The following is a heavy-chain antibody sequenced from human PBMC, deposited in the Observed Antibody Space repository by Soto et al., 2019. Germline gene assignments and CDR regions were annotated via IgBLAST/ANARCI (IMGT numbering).Heavy chain of an antibody. CDR2: IWYDGSNK. Sequence: GGSLRLSCAASGFTFSSYGMHWVRQAPGKGLEWVAVIWYDGSNKYYADSVKGRFTISRDNSKNTLYLQMNSLRAEDTAVYYCARESMDYGDNEVDYWGQGTLVTVSS. J-gene: IGHJ4*02. D-gene: IGHD4-17*01. CDR1: GFTFSSYG. V-gene: IGHV3-33*01. CDR3: ARESMDYGDNEVDY.